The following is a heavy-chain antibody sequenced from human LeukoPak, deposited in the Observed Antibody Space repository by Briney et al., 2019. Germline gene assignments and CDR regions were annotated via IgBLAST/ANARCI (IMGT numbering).Heavy chain of an antibody. CDR1: GFTVSSNY. CDR3: AKAQQQLVINFGFDY. J-gene: IGHJ4*02. Sequence: GGSLRLSCAASGFTVSSNYMSWVRQAPGKGLEWVSVIYSGGSTYYADSVKGRFTISRDNSKNTLYLQMNSLRAEDTAVYYCAKAQQQLVINFGFDYWGQGTLVTVSS. D-gene: IGHD6-13*01. CDR2: IYSGGST. V-gene: IGHV3-53*01.